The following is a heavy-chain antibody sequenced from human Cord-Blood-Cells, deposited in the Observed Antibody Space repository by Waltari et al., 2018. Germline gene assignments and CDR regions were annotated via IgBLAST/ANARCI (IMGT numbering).Heavy chain of an antibody. CDR1: GYPLTELS. CDR2: FDPEDGET. CDR3: ATYLRYNWNDAATFDY. D-gene: IGHD1-20*01. J-gene: IGHJ4*02. Sequence: QVQMVQSGAEVKKPGASVKVSCKVSGYPLTELSMHWVRQAPGKGLEWMGGFDPEDGETIYAQKFQGRVTMTEDTSTDTAYMELSSLRSEDTAVYYCATYLRYNWNDAATFDYWGQGTLVTVSS. V-gene: IGHV1-24*01.